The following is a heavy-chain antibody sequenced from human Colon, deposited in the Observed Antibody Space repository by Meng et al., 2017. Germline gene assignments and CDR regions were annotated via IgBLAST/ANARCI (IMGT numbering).Heavy chain of an antibody. CDR1: GFTFSDHY. J-gene: IGHJ4*02. V-gene: IGHV3-72*01. D-gene: IGHD1-7*01. Sequence: SLKISCAASGFTFSDHYMDWVRQAPGKGLEWVGRIRNKANSYTTEYAASVKGRFTISRDDSKNSLYLQMNSLKTEDTAVYYCARGGNYYFDYWGQGTLVTVSS. CDR3: ARGGNYYFDY. CDR2: IRNKANSYTT.